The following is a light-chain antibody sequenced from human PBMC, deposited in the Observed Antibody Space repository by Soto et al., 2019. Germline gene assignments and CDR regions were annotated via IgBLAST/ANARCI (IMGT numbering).Light chain of an antibody. J-gene: IGKJ1*01. CDR3: HQYGSSPRT. Sequence: EIVLTQSPGTLSLSPGERATLSCRASQTLSSSYLAWYQQKPGQAPTLLIYDASSRATGIPDRFTGSGSGTDFTLTISRLEPEDFAVYYCHQYGSSPRTFGQGTKVDLK. CDR2: DAS. CDR1: QTLSSSY. V-gene: IGKV3-20*01.